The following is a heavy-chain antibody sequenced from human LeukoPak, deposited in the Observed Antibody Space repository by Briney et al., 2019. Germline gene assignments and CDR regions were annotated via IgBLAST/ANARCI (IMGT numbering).Heavy chain of an antibody. Sequence: SGTLSLTCAVSGASISSTNWWSWVRQPPGKGLEWIGEIYHSGSTNYNPSLKSRVTISVDKSKNQLSLKLSSVTAADTAVYYCATYSNYPYYFDYWGQGTLVTVSS. CDR1: GASISSTNW. D-gene: IGHD4-11*01. V-gene: IGHV4-4*02. J-gene: IGHJ4*02. CDR2: IYHSGST. CDR3: ATYSNYPYYFDY.